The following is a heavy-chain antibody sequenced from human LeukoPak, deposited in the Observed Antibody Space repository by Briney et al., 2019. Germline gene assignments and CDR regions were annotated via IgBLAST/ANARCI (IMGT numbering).Heavy chain of an antibody. D-gene: IGHD3-22*01. V-gene: IGHV3-48*01. CDR2: ISSSSSTI. CDR3: ARGTHYYDSSGYDY. J-gene: IGHJ4*02. CDR1: GFTFSSYS. Sequence: GGSLRLSCAASGFTFSSYSMNWVRQAPGKGLEWVSYISSSSSTIYYADSVKGRFTISRDNAKNSLYLQMNSLRAEDTASYYCARGTHYYDSSGYDYWGQGTLVTVSS.